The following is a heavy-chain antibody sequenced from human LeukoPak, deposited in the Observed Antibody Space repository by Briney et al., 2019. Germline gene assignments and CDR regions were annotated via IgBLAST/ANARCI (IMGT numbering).Heavy chain of an antibody. D-gene: IGHD2-8*02. CDR2: IIPIFGTA. Sequence: SVRVSCKASGGTFSSYAISWVRQAPGQGLEWMGGIIPIFGTANYAQKFQGRVTITTDESTSTAYMELSSLRSEDTAVYYCARRPNWWGPTYFDYWGQGTLVTVSS. CDR1: GGTFSSYA. V-gene: IGHV1-69*05. J-gene: IGHJ4*02. CDR3: ARRPNWWGPTYFDY.